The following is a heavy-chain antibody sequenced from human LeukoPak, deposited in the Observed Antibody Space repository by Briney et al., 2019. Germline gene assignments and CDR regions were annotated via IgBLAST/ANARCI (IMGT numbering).Heavy chain of an antibody. CDR3: ARIHDSARVELGY. V-gene: IGHV3-30*02. J-gene: IGHJ4*02. CDR2: IRAVGSNT. Sequence: GGSLRLSCAGSGFTLSSNGMHWVRQAPGKGLEWMAFIRAVGSNTYYADSVKGRLTISRDNSTNTLYMQMNSLRAEETSVYYCARIHDSARVELGYWGQGTLVTVS. D-gene: IGHD1-26*01. CDR1: GFTLSSNG.